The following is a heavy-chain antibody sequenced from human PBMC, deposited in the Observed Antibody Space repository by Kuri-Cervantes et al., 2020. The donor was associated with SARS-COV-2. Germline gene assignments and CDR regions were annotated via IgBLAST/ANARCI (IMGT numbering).Heavy chain of an antibody. Sequence: GESLRLSCAASGFASSSYSMNWVRQPPGKGREWVSSISSSSSYIYYADSVKGRFTISRDNAKNSLYLQMNSPRAEDTAVYYCARDGEIEYSSSDYYYYYGMDVWGQGTTVTVSS. V-gene: IGHV3-21*01. J-gene: IGHJ6*02. CDR2: ISSSSSYI. CDR1: GFASSSYS. CDR3: ARDGEIEYSSSDYYYYYGMDV. D-gene: IGHD6-6*01.